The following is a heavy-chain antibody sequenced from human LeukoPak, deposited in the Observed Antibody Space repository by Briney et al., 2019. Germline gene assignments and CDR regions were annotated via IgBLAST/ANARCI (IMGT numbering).Heavy chain of an antibody. CDR3: ARATYYYDSSGRTDAFDI. Sequence: PSETLSLTCTVSGGSISSGSYCWSWIRQPAGKGLEWIGRIYTSGSTNYNPSLKSRVTISVDTSKNQFSLKLSSVTAADTAVYYCARATYYYDSSGRTDAFDIWGQGTMVTVSS. V-gene: IGHV4-61*02. J-gene: IGHJ3*02. CDR2: IYTSGST. D-gene: IGHD3-22*01. CDR1: GGSISSGSYC.